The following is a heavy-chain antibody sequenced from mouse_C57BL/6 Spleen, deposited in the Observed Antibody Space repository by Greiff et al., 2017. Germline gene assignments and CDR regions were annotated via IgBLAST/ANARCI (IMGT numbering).Heavy chain of an antibody. CDR2: IYPRSGNT. V-gene: IGHV1-81*01. J-gene: IGHJ2*01. CDR3: ARGGTAVVATDY. D-gene: IGHD1-1*01. Sequence: VHLVESGAELARPGASVKLSCKASGYTFTSYGIRWVKQRTGQGLEWIGEIYPRSGNTYYNEKFKGKATLTADKSSSTAYMELRSLTSEDAAVDYCARGGTAVVATDYWGQGTTVTVSA. CDR1: GYTFTSYG.